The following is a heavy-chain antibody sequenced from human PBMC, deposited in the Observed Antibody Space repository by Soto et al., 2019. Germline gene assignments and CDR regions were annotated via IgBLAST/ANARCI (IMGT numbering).Heavy chain of an antibody. V-gene: IGHV1-69*01. CDR2: IIPIFGTA. J-gene: IGHJ4*02. CDR3: ARGGQGAGGNPSRLWDY. D-gene: IGHD2-15*01. Sequence: QVQLVQSGAEVKKPGSSVKVSCKASGGTFSSYAISWVRQAPGQGLEWMGGIIPIFGTANYAQKFQGRVTITADESTSTAYMELSSLRSEDTAGYYCARGGQGAGGNPSRLWDYWGQGTLVTVSS. CDR1: GGTFSSYA.